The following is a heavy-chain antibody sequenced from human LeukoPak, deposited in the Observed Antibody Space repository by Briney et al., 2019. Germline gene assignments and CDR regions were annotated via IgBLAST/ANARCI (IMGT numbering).Heavy chain of an antibody. CDR1: GGSMTISNW. Sequence: PSGTLSLTCAVSGGSMTISNWWSWVRQPPGKGLEWIGEIYHSGSTNYNPSLKSRVTISVDKSKNQFSLKVRSVTAADTAVYYCASRGDYGDYPFDYWGQGTLVTVSS. D-gene: IGHD4-17*01. J-gene: IGHJ4*02. CDR3: ASRGDYGDYPFDY. CDR2: IYHSGST. V-gene: IGHV4-4*02.